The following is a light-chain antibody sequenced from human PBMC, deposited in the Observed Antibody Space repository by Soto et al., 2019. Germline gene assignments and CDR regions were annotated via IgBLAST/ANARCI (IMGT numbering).Light chain of an antibody. J-gene: IGKJ1*01. CDR3: QQYGSSPRWT. Sequence: IACTQSTGARSGCPGEVAALAGGAAQSVGSRFLAWYQQKPGQAPRLLISGTFSRATGIPDRFSGSGSGTDFTLTISRLEPEDFAVYYCQQYGSSPRWTFGQGTKVDIK. V-gene: IGKV3-20*01. CDR1: QSVGSRF. CDR2: GTF.